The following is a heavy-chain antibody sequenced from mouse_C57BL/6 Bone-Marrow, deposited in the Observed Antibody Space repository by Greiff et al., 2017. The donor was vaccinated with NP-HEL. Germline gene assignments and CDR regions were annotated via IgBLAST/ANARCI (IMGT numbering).Heavy chain of an antibody. D-gene: IGHD2-4*01. J-gene: IGHJ4*01. Sequence: EVKLVESGGGLVQPGGSLSLSCAASGFTFTDYYMSWVRQPPGKAPEWLGFIRNKANGYTTEYSASVKGRFTISRDNSQSILYLQMNALRAEDSATYYCARSIYYDYADDPVYAMDYWGQGTSVTVSS. CDR1: GFTFTDYY. CDR3: ARSIYYDYADDPVYAMDY. V-gene: IGHV7-3*01. CDR2: IRNKANGYTT.